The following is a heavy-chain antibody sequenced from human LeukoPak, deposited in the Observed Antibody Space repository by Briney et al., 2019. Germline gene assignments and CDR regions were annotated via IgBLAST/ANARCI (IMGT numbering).Heavy chain of an antibody. CDR2: IYYSGST. D-gene: IGHD3-22*01. CDR1: GDSISSYY. Sequence: SETLSLTCTVSGDSISSYYWSWIRQPPGKGLEWIGHIYYSGSTNYNPSLKSRATISVDTSKNQFSLKLSSVTAADTAVYYCARAYYDSSGLNFDYWGQGTLVTVSS. V-gene: IGHV4-59*01. CDR3: ARAYYDSSGLNFDY. J-gene: IGHJ4*02.